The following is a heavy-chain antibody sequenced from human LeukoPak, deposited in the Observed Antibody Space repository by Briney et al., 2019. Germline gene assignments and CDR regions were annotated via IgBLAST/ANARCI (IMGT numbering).Heavy chain of an antibody. Sequence: SETLSLTCTVSGYSISSGYYWGWIRQPPGKGLEWIGSIYHSGSTYYNPSLKSRVTISVDTSKNQFSLKLSSVTAADTAVYYCAREETSSGWYLNPTDAFDIWGQGTMVTVSS. J-gene: IGHJ3*02. V-gene: IGHV4-38-2*02. CDR2: IYHSGST. D-gene: IGHD6-19*01. CDR3: AREETSSGWYLNPTDAFDI. CDR1: GYSISSGYY.